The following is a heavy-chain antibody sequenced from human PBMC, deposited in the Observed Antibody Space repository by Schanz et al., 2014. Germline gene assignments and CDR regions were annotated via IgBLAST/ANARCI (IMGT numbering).Heavy chain of an antibody. CDR2: IATSSSTR. V-gene: IGHV3-48*01. J-gene: IGHJ6*02. Sequence: VQLVESGGGVVQFGRSLRLSCVASGFTFSSYSMNWVRQVPGKGLEWLSYIATSSSTRHYADSVKGRFTVFRDNSKRTLYLEINDPRAEDTAVYYCAKDSCSSTTCYGYGMDVWGQGSTVTVSS. CDR3: AKDSCSSTTCYGYGMDV. D-gene: IGHD2-2*01. CDR1: GFTFSSYS.